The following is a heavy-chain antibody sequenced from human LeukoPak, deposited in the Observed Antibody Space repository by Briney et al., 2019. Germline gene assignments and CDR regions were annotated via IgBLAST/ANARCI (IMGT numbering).Heavy chain of an antibody. CDR1: GYTFTSYY. J-gene: IGHJ6*02. Sequence: ASVKVSCQASGYTFTSYYMHWVRQAPGQGLEWMGIINPSGGSTSYAQKFQGRVTMTRDTSTSTVYMELSSLRSEDTAVYYCARDRARYYDFWSGYYKGGMDVWGQGTTVTVSS. D-gene: IGHD3-3*01. CDR2: INPSGGST. V-gene: IGHV1-46*01. CDR3: ARDRARYYDFWSGYYKGGMDV.